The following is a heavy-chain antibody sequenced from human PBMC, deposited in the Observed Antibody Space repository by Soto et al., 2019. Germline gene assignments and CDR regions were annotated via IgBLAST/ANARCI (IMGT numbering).Heavy chain of an antibody. V-gene: IGHV4-31*03. J-gene: IGHJ4*02. D-gene: IGHD4-17*01. CDR2: IYYSGST. Sequence: QVQLQESGPGLVKPSQTLSLTCTVSGGSISSGGYYWSWIRQHPGKGLEWIGYIYYSGSTYYNPSLKSRVTISVDASKTQFSLTLSSVTAADTAVYYCARSPEATVTAFDYWGQGTLVTVSS. CDR3: ARSPEATVTAFDY. CDR1: GGSISSGGYY.